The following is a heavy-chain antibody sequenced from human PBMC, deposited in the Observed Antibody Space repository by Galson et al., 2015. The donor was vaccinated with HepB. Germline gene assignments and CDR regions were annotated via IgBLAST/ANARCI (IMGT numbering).Heavy chain of an antibody. D-gene: IGHD3-22*01. V-gene: IGHV7-4-1*02. CDR3: ARDSLDSSGYYIVQGGDALDI. J-gene: IGHJ3*02. CDR1: GYTFTGYA. CDR2: INTNTGNP. Sequence: SVKVSCKASGYTFTGYAINWVRQAPGQGLEWMGWINTNTGNPTYAQDFTGRFVFSLDTSVSTAYLQINSLKAEDTAVYYCARDSLDSSGYYIVQGGDALDIWGQGTMVTVSS.